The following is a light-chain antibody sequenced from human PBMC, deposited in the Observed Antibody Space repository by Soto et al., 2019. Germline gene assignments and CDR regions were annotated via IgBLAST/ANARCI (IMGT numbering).Light chain of an antibody. CDR3: AVWDDGLNGYV. J-gene: IGLJ1*01. CDR1: TSNIGTNA. CDR2: SDS. Sequence: QAVVTQPPSASGTPGQRVTISCSGTTSNIGTNAVSWHQQLPGTAPKLLIYSDSQRPSDIPDRFSASKSGTSASLAISGLQSEDEADYYCAVWDDGLNGYVFGTATKLTVL. V-gene: IGLV1-44*01.